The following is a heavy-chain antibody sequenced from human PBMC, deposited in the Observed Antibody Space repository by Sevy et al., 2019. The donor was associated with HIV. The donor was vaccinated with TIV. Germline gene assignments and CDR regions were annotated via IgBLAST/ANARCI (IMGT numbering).Heavy chain of an antibody. CDR2: ISSSSSYI. CDR3: ARDSLEYSSSSVWFDP. CDR1: GFTFSSYS. V-gene: IGHV3-21*01. D-gene: IGHD6-6*01. J-gene: IGHJ5*02. Sequence: GESLKISCAASGFTFSSYSMNWVRQAPGKGLEWVSSISSSSSYIYYADSVKGRFTISRDNAKNSLYLQMNSLRAEDTAVYYCARDSLEYSSSSVWFDPWGQGTLVTVSS.